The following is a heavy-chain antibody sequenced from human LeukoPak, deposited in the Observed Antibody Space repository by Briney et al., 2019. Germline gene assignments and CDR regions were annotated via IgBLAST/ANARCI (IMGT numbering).Heavy chain of an antibody. CDR2: INWNGGST. Sequence: PGGSLRLSCAASGFTFDDYGMSWVRQAPGKGLEWVSGINWNGGSTVYADSVKGLFTISRDNAKNSMYLQMSSLRAEDTALYYCARDLLVVVPAATVAYYYYYMDVWGKGTTVTVSS. D-gene: IGHD2-2*01. CDR3: ARDLLVVVPAATVAYYYYYMDV. J-gene: IGHJ6*03. V-gene: IGHV3-20*04. CDR1: GFTFDDYG.